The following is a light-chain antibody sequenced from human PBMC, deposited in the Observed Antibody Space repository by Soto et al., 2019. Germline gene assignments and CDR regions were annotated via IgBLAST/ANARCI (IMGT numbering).Light chain of an antibody. V-gene: IGLV2-23*01. CDR1: SSDVGSYNL. Sequence: QSALTQPASVSGSPGQSITISCTGTSSDVGSYNLVSWYQQHPGKAPKLMIYEGSKRPSGVSNRFSGSKSGNTASLTISGPQAGDEADYYCCSYAGSSPYVVFGGGTQLPVL. CDR3: CSYAGSSPYVV. J-gene: IGLJ2*01. CDR2: EGS.